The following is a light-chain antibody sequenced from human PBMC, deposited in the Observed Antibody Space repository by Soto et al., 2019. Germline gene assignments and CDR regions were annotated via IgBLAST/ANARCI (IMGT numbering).Light chain of an antibody. CDR3: SSYTGGNTYWI. V-gene: IGLV2-14*01. J-gene: IGLJ7*01. CDR1: SSDIGAYNY. Sequence: QSALTQPASVSGSPGQSITISCTGTSSDIGAYNYVSWYQQHPGKAPKVIIFEVSNRPSGVSNRFSGSKSGNTASLTISGLQPEDEADYHCSSYTGGNTYWIFGGGTQLTVL. CDR2: EVS.